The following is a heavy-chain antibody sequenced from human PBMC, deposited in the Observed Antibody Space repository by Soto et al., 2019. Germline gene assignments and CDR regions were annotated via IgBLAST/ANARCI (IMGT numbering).Heavy chain of an antibody. CDR2: IYESGST. CDR1: GGSISGSDYY. Sequence: SETLSLTCNVSGGSISGSDYYWPWVRQPPGKGLEWIGYIYESGSTYSDPSLKSRVTMSVDLSKNQFFLKVTSVTAADTAVYFCARGRPNYYYYDMDVWGQGTTVTVSS. V-gene: IGHV4-30-4*08. CDR3: ARGRPNYYYYDMDV. J-gene: IGHJ6*02.